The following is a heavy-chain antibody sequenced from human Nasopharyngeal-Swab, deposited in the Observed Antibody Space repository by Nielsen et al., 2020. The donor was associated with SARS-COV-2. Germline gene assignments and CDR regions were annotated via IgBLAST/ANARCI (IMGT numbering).Heavy chain of an antibody. J-gene: IGHJ5*02. CDR3: AKDLIAAAGTLGWFDP. Sequence: SLKISCAASGFTFSSYAMSWVRPAPGKGLEWVSAISGSGGSTYYADSVKGRFTISRDNSKNTLYLQMNSLRAEDTAVYYCAKDLIAAAGTLGWFDPWGQGTLVTVSS. D-gene: IGHD6-13*01. CDR2: ISGSGGST. CDR1: GFTFSSYA. V-gene: IGHV3-23*01.